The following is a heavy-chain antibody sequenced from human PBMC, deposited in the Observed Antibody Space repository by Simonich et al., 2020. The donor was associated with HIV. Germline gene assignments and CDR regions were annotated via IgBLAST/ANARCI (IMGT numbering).Heavy chain of an antibody. Sequence: QVQLVQSGAEVKKPGASVKVSCKVSGYTLTGLSMNWVRQAPGNGVEWMGGFDPENLETIYAQNFQGRVSMTEDTSTDTAYMELSSLRSEDPAVYYCATDSPLVLTSAFDSWGQGTLVTVSS. CDR1: GYTLTGLS. CDR3: ATDSPLVLTSAFDS. D-gene: IGHD3-22*01. J-gene: IGHJ4*02. V-gene: IGHV1-24*01. CDR2: FDPENLET.